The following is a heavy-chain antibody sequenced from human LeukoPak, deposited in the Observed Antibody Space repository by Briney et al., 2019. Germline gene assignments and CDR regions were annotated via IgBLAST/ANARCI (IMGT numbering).Heavy chain of an antibody. Sequence: SETLSLTCTVSGDSISSHFWSWIRQPPGKGLDWIAYVSYSAYTNYNPSLISRVAISIDTYNNHFSLKLSSVTAADTAVYYCARGGASSLPFNVWGQGTLVTVSS. J-gene: IGHJ3*01. CDR2: VSYSAYT. CDR1: GDSISSHF. CDR3: ARGGASSLPFNV. V-gene: IGHV4-59*11. D-gene: IGHD3-16*01.